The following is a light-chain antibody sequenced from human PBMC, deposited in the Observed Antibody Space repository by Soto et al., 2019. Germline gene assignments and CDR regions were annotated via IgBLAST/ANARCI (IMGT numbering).Light chain of an antibody. Sequence: QSVLTQPASVSGSPGQSITISCTGTSSDVGSYNYVSWYQQHPGKAPKLMIYEVSDRPSGISSRFSGSKSGNTASLTISRLQTEDEADYYCSSYTSSSTLFGTGTKVTVL. V-gene: IGLV2-14*01. CDR3: SSYTSSSTL. CDR2: EVS. CDR1: SSDVGSYNY. J-gene: IGLJ1*01.